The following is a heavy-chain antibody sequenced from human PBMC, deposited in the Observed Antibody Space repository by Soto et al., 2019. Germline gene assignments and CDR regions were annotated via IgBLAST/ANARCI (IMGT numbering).Heavy chain of an antibody. D-gene: IGHD3-9*01. CDR1: GFTFSSYW. CDR2: IKQDGSEK. CDR3: ARDAHYDILTGYYDY. V-gene: IGHV3-7*05. Sequence: EVQLVESGGGLVQPGGSLRLSCAASGFTFSSYWMSWVRQAPGKGLEWVANIKQDGSEKYYVDSVKGRFTISRDNAKNSLYLQMNSLRAEDTAVYSCARDAHYDILTGYYDYWGQGTLVTVSS. J-gene: IGHJ4*02.